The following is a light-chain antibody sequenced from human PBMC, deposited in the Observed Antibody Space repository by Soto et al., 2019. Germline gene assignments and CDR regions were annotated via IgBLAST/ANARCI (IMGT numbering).Light chain of an antibody. CDR3: QQYGTSPRT. CDR1: QSILYSAHNKNY. J-gene: IGKJ1*01. Sequence: DLVLTQSPDSLAVSLGERATINCRSSQSILYSAHNKNYLSWYQQKPGQPPKLLIYWASTRESGVPDRFSGSESGTDFTLSISRLEPEDFAVYYCQQYGTSPRTFGQGTKVDIK. CDR2: WAS. V-gene: IGKV4-1*01.